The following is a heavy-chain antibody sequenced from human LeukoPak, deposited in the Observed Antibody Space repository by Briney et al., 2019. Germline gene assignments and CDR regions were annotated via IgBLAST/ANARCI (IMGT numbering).Heavy chain of an antibody. CDR3: ARIEDRGAAFDS. J-gene: IGHJ4*02. D-gene: IGHD3-22*01. CDR1: GFTFSSYW. V-gene: IGHV3-74*01. CDR2: TNTDGRTT. Sequence: PGGSLGLSCAASGFTFSSYWMHWVRQAPGEGLVWVSRTNTDGRTTSYADSVKGRFTISRDNAKNMLYLQMNSLRAEDTAVYYCARIEDRGAAFDSWGQGTLVTVSS.